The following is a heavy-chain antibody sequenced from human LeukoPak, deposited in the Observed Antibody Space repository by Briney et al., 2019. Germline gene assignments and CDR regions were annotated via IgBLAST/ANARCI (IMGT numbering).Heavy chain of an antibody. CDR3: AREIGYSYGSNWFDP. CDR1: GYSISSGYY. Sequence: PSETLSLTCAVSGYSISSGYYWAWIRQPPGKGLEWIGSIYHSGGTYYNPSLKSRVTISVDTSKNQFSLKLSSVTAADTAVYYCAREIGYSYGSNWFDPWGQGTLVTVSS. J-gene: IGHJ5*02. V-gene: IGHV4-38-2*02. CDR2: IYHSGGT. D-gene: IGHD5-18*01.